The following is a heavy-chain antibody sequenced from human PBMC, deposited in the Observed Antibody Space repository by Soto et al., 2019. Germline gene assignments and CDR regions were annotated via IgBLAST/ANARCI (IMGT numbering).Heavy chain of an antibody. D-gene: IGHD2-2*02. CDR1: GGSISSSNW. CDR3: ARELYCSSTSCYNQFTDGMDV. V-gene: IGHV4-4*02. Sequence: QVQLLESGPGLVKPSGTLSLTCSVSGGSISSSNWWSWVRQPPGKGLEWIGEIYHSGSTNYNPSLKSRVTISVDKSKNQFSLKMRSVTAADTAVYYCARELYCSSTSCYNQFTDGMDVWGQGTTVTVSS. J-gene: IGHJ6*02. CDR2: IYHSGST.